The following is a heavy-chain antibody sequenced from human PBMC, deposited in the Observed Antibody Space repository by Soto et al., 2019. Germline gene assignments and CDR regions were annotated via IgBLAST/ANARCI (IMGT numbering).Heavy chain of an antibody. CDR2: IYYSGST. V-gene: IGHV4-39*01. CDR3: AALRFLEWLCEY. J-gene: IGHJ4*02. D-gene: IGHD3-3*01. CDR1: GGSISSSSYY. Sequence: SETLSLTCTVSGGSISSSSYYWGWIRQPPGKGLEWIGSIYYSGSTYYNPSLKSRVTISVDTSKNQFSLTLSSVTAADTAVYYCAALRFLEWLCEYWGQGTLVTVPS.